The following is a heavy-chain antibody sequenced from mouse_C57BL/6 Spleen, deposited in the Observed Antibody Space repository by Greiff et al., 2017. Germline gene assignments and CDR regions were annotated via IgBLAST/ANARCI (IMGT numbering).Heavy chain of an antibody. CDR2: ISSGSSTI. D-gene: IGHD1-1*01. CDR3: ARRDYGSSYAMDY. J-gene: IGHJ4*01. V-gene: IGHV5-17*01. Sequence: EVQLVESGGGLVKPGGSLKLSCAASGFTFSDYGMHWVRQAPEKGLEWVAYISSGSSTIYYADPVKGRFTISRDNAKNTLFLQMASMRAENTAMYYCARRDYGSSYAMDYWGQGTSVTVSS. CDR1: GFTFSDYG.